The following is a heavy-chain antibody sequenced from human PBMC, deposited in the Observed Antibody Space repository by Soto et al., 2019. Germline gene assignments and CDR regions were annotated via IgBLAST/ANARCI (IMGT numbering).Heavy chain of an antibody. CDR2: INAGNGNT. CDR3: ATSTRLGYYSGMDV. D-gene: IGHD6-19*01. J-gene: IGHJ6*02. CDR1: GYTFTSYA. V-gene: IGHV1-3*01. Sequence: GASVKVSCKASGYTFTSYAMHWVRQAPGQRLEWMGWINAGNGNTKYSQKFQGRVTITRDTSASTAYMELSSLGSEDTAVYYCATSTRLGYYSGMDVWGQGXTVTVSS.